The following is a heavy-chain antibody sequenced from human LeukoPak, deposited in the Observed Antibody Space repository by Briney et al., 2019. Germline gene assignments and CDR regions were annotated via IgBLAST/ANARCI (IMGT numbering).Heavy chain of an antibody. CDR3: ARSTGSTMFIDY. CDR1: GGSISPYY. J-gene: IGHJ4*02. D-gene: IGHD3-10*02. CDR2: IYYSGNT. Sequence: SETLSLTCTVSGGSISPYYWSWIRQPPGKGLEWLGYIYYSGNTEYKPSLKSRVAMSVDTSKNQFSLRLSSVTAADTAVYYCARSTGSTMFIDYWGQGTLVPVSS. V-gene: IGHV4-59*01.